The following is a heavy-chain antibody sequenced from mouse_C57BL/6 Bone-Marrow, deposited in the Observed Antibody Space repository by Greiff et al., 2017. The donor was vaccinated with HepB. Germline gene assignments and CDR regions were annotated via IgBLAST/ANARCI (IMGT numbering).Heavy chain of an antibody. CDR2: IRNKANGYTT. Sequence: EVHLVESGGGLVQPGGSLSLSCAASGFTFTDYYMSWVRQPPGKALEWLGFIRNKANGYTTEYSASVKGRFTISRDNSQSILYLQMNALRAEDSATDYCARYPFNWDLAWFAYWGQGTLVTVSA. CDR3: ARYPFNWDLAWFAY. CDR1: GFTFTDYY. J-gene: IGHJ3*01. D-gene: IGHD4-1*01. V-gene: IGHV7-3*01.